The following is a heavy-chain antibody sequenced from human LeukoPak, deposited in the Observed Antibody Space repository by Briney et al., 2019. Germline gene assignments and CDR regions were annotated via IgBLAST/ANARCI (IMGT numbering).Heavy chain of an antibody. CDR3: ARDMWGTFDY. V-gene: IGHV3-74*01. Sequence: GGSLRLSCAASGFTFSVFWMHWVRQAPGTGPVWVSRINPDGSTSSYADSVKGRFTISRDNAKNTLYLQISSLRAEDTAVYYCARDMWGTFDYWGQGTLVTVSS. CDR1: GFTFSVFW. D-gene: IGHD7-27*01. CDR2: INPDGSTS. J-gene: IGHJ4*02.